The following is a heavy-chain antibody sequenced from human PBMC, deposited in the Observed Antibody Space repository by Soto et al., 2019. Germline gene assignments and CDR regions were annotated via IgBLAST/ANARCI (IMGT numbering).Heavy chain of an antibody. J-gene: IGHJ1*01. CDR2: IIPVFGTA. CDR1: GGTFSSYA. CDR3: ARGWNDFPH. D-gene: IGHD1-1*01. Sequence: QVQLVQSGAEVKKPGSSVKVSCKASGGTFSSYAISWVRQAPGQGLECMGRIIPVFGTANYAQKFQSRVRSSADECTSTVYMELNSLRSEDTAVYYCARGWNDFPHWGQGTLVTVSS. V-gene: IGHV1-69*01.